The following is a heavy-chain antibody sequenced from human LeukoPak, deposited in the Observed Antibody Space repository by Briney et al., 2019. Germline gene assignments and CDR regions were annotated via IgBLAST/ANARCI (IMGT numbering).Heavy chain of an antibody. CDR1: GFIFSNYA. J-gene: IGHJ6*02. CDR2: ISNSGVDT. D-gene: IGHD2-15*01. CDR3: ARCWGYCSGGSCYYYYGMDV. V-gene: IGHV3-23*01. Sequence: GGSLRLSCAASGFIFSNYAMGWVRQAPGKGLEWVSSISNSGVDTFYADSVKGRFTISRDNAKNSLYLQMNSLRAEDTAVYYCARCWGYCSGGSCYYYYGMDVWGQGTTVTVSS.